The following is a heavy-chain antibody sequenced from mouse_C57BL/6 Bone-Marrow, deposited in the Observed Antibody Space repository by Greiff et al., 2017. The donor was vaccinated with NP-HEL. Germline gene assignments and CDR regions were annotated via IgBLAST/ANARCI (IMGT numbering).Heavy chain of an antibody. CDR1: GYTFTTYP. D-gene: IGHD1-1*01. CDR2: FHPYNDDT. Sequence: QVHVKQSGAELVKPGASVKMSCKASGYTFTTYPIEWMKQNHGKSLEWIGNFHPYNDDTKYNEKFKGKATLTVEKSSSTVYLELSRLTSDDSAVYYCARRRINYYGSSYDWYYDGWGTGTTVTVAS. V-gene: IGHV1-47*01. J-gene: IGHJ1*03. CDR3: ARRRINYYGSSYDWYYDG.